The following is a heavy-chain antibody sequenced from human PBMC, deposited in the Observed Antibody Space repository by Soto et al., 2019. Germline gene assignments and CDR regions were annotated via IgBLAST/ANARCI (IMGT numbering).Heavy chain of an antibody. CDR3: ARRGVGIAAAGRGALEI. CDR2: INADNGNT. V-gene: IGHV1-3*01. CDR1: GYTFTSYA. Sequence: ASVKVSCKASGYTFTSYAMHWVRQAPGQRLEWMGWINADNGNTKYAQKLQGRVTITTDTSPSTAYMELSSLRSEDTAVYYCARRGVGIAAAGRGALEIWGQGRMVT. D-gene: IGHD6-13*01. J-gene: IGHJ3*02.